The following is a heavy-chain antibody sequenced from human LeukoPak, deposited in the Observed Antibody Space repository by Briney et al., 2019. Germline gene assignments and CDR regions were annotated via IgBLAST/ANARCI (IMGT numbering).Heavy chain of an antibody. V-gene: IGHV3-7*01. J-gene: IGHJ4*02. Sequence: GRSLRLPCAASGFTFSNYWMIWVRQAPGKGLEWVANIKEGGSEKYYVDSVKGRFTISRDNAKNSAFLQMNSLRAEDTAVYYCARVDSAEKRDFDYWGQGTLVTVSS. CDR2: IKEGGSEK. CDR3: ARVDSAEKRDFDY. D-gene: IGHD3-22*01. CDR1: GFTFSNYW.